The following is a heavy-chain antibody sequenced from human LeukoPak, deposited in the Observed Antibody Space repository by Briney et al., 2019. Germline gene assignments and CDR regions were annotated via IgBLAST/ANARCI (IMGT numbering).Heavy chain of an antibody. D-gene: IGHD1-26*01. V-gene: IGHV3-20*04. CDR3: ARTSDGNLFDP. CDR2: INWNGGNT. J-gene: IGHJ5*02. CDR1: GFTFDDYG. Sequence: GGSLRLSCAASGFTFDDYGMSWVRQGPGKGLEWVSGINWNGGNTGYADSVKGRFTIFRDNAKNSLYLEMDSLRVEDTALYYCARTSDGNLFDPWGQGTLVTVSS.